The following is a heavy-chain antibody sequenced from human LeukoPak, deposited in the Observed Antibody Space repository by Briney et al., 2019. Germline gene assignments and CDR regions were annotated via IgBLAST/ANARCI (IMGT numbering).Heavy chain of an antibody. J-gene: IGHJ3*02. V-gene: IGHV1-8*01. CDR3: ATPLWFGEAFDAFDI. Sequence: GASVKVSCKASGYTFTSYDINWVRQATGQGLEWMGWMNPNSGNTGYAQKFQGRVTMARNTSISTAYMELSSLRSEDTAVYYCATPLWFGEAFDAFDIWGQGTMVTVSS. CDR1: GYTFTSYD. D-gene: IGHD3-10*01. CDR2: MNPNSGNT.